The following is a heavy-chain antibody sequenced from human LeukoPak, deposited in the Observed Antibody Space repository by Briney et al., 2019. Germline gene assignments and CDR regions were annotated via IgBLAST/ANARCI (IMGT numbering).Heavy chain of an antibody. J-gene: IGHJ6*02. Sequence: ASVKVSCKASGGTFSSYAISWVRQAPGQGLEWMGWINTNTGNPTYAQGFTGRFVFSLDTSVSTAYLQISSLKAEDTAVYYCARDYSSGWSNLYYYYYYGMDVWGQGTTVTVSS. CDR1: GGTFSSYA. D-gene: IGHD6-19*01. CDR3: ARDYSSGWSNLYYYYYYGMDV. CDR2: INTNTGNP. V-gene: IGHV7-4-1*02.